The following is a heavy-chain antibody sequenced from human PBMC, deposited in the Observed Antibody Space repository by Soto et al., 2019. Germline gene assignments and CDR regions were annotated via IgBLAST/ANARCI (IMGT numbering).Heavy chain of an antibody. V-gene: IGHV3-33*01. CDR2: IWYDGSNK. J-gene: IGHJ6*02. CDR3: AREGPRIAAADPSTSYGMDV. Sequence: GGSLRLSCAASGFTFSSYGMHWVRQAPGKGLEWVAVIWYDGSNKYYADSVKGRFTISRDNSKNTLYLQMNSLRAEDTAVYYCAREGPRIAAADPSTSYGMDVWGQGTTVTVSS. D-gene: IGHD6-13*01. CDR1: GFTFSSYG.